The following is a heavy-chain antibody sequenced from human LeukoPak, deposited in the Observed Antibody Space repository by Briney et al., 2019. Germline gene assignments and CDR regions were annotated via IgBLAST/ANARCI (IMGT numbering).Heavy chain of an antibody. J-gene: IGHJ5*02. CDR1: GGTFSSYA. CDR2: IIPIFGTA. CDR3: ARRLTGENWFDP. Sequence: GSSVTVSCKASGGTFSSYAISWVRQAPGQGLEWMGGIIPIFGTANYAQKFQGRVTITTDESTSTAYMELSSLRSEDTAVYYCARRLTGENWFDPWGQGTLVTVSS. V-gene: IGHV1-69*05. D-gene: IGHD7-27*01.